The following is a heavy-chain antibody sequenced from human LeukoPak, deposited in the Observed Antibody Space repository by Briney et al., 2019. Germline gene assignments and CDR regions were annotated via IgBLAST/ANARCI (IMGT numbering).Heavy chain of an antibody. V-gene: IGHV3-7*03. CDR1: DFTFSSYW. J-gene: IGHJ4*02. CDR2: IKEDGSEM. D-gene: IGHD6-13*01. CDR3: ARGGGVTAATANFDC. Sequence: TGGSLRLSCAASDFTFSSYWMSWVRQAPGKGLEWVGNIKEDGSEMYYVDSVKGRFAISRDNARNSLYLQMNSLRDEDTAVYYCARGGGVTAATANFDCWGQGTLVSVSS.